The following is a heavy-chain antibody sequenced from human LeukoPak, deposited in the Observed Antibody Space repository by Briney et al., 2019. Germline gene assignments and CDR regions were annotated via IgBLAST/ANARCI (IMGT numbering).Heavy chain of an antibody. J-gene: IGHJ5*02. D-gene: IGHD2-15*01. Sequence: SETLSLTCTVSGDSISSYYWSWIRQPAGKGLEWIGRIYVSGSSVYNPSLKSRVTISVDTSKNQLSLRLKSVTAADTAVYYCAREPPYCSGGSCSSYNWFDPWGQGTLVTVSS. CDR3: AREPPYCSGGSCSSYNWFDP. CDR1: GDSISSYY. V-gene: IGHV4-4*07. CDR2: IYVSGSS.